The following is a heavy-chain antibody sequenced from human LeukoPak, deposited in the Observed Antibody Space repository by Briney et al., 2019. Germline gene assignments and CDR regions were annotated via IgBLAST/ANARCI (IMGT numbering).Heavy chain of an antibody. Sequence: PDGSLTVSCAVSGFTFSSYWMHWVRQAPGKGLVWVSLINTDGSSTSYADSVKGRFTSSRDNAKSMLYLEMNSLRAEDTAVYYCARLPGAGEVDYWGQGTLVTVSS. CDR2: INTDGSST. D-gene: IGHD3-10*01. V-gene: IGHV3-74*01. CDR1: GFTFSSYW. J-gene: IGHJ4*02. CDR3: ARLPGAGEVDY.